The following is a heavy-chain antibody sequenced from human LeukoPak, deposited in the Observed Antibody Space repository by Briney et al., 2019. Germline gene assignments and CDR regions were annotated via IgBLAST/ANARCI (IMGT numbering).Heavy chain of an antibody. CDR1: GFTFSSYG. V-gene: IGHV3-30*02. Sequence: GGSLRLSCAASGFTFSSYGMHWIRQAPGKGLEWVAFIRNDGSIIYNADSVKGRFTISRDNSKNTLYLQMNSLRVDDTAVYYCARDSIVGATPAFPRSNWFDPWGQGTLVTVSS. CDR3: ARDSIVGATPAFPRSNWFDP. J-gene: IGHJ5*02. CDR2: IRNDGSII. D-gene: IGHD1-26*01.